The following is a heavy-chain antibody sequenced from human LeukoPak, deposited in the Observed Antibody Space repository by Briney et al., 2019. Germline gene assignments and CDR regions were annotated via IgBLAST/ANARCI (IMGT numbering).Heavy chain of an antibody. Sequence: GGSLRLSRAASGFTFSGSAMHWVRQASGKGLEWVGRIRSKANSYATAYAASVKGRFTISRDDSKNTAYLQMNSLKTEDTAVYYCTRPPTGYNWNDVGSGAMDVWGKGTTVTVSS. V-gene: IGHV3-73*01. CDR1: GFTFSGSA. CDR3: TRPPTGYNWNDVGSGAMDV. CDR2: IRSKANSYAT. D-gene: IGHD1-1*01. J-gene: IGHJ6*03.